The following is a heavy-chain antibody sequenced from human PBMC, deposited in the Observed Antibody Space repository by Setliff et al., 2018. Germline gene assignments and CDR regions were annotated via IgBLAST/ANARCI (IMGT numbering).Heavy chain of an antibody. J-gene: IGHJ4*02. D-gene: IGHD2-21*02. Sequence: WVRQMPGKGLEWIGTIYPGDSDTRYSPSVQGQVSISVDKSLNTAYLQWSSLKATDTAMYYCAKFCGGDCPLDYWGQGTLVTVSS. V-gene: IGHV5-51*01. CDR3: AKFCGGDCPLDY. CDR2: IYPGDSDT.